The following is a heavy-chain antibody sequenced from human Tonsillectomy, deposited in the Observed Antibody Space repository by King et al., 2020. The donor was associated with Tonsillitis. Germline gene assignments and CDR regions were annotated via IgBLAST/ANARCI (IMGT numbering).Heavy chain of an antibody. D-gene: IGHD2-2*01. CDR2: IYHSDNI. CDR3: ARADLHCTVLCTPRLDP. Sequence: QLQLQESGSGLVKPSQTLSLTCSVSGASISSGGYSWSWIRQPPGKGLEWIGYIYHSDNIYYNPSLKSRVSMSVDSSKNHFSLNLNSVTAADTAVYYCARADLHCTVLCTPRLDPWGQGILVTVSS. CDR1: GASISSGGYS. V-gene: IGHV4-30-2*01. J-gene: IGHJ5*02.